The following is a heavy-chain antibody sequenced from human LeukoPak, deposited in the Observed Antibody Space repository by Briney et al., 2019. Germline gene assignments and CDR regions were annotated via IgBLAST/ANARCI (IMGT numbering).Heavy chain of an antibody. CDR1: EFTVSSNS. V-gene: IGHV3-53*01. D-gene: IGHD3-22*01. CDR2: VCSGGST. Sequence: PGGSLRLSCAASEFTVSSNSMSWVRQAPGKGLEWVSGVCSGGSTFYADFVKGRFIISRDSSKNTLYLQMNTLRAEDTAVYYCAGGHSSGSYFNAYHLWGQGTMVTVSS. CDR3: AGGHSSGSYFNAYHL. J-gene: IGHJ3*01.